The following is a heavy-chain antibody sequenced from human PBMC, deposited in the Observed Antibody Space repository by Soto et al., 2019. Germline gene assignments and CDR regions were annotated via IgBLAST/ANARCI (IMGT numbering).Heavy chain of an antibody. CDR2: ISGSGGST. J-gene: IGHJ1*01. Sequence: EVQLLESGGGLVQPGGSLRLSCAASGFTFSSYAMSWVRQAPGKGLEWVSAISGSGGSTYYADSVKGRFTISRDNSKNTLYLQMNSLRAENTAVYYCAKDYYDSSGSPGDWGQGTLVTVSS. CDR3: AKDYYDSSGSPGD. D-gene: IGHD3-22*01. V-gene: IGHV3-23*01. CDR1: GFTFSSYA.